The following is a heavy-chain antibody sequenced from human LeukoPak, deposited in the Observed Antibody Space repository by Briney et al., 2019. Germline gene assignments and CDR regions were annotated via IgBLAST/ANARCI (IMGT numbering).Heavy chain of an antibody. CDR2: IRYDGSIK. V-gene: IGHV3-30*02. Sequence: GGSLRLSCAASGFTFSSYGMHWVRQAPGKGLEWVAFIRYDGSIKFYSDSVEGRFTISRDNSKNTLFLQMNSLRPEDTAVYYCANEYDGSGYLDYWGQGTLVTVSS. CDR1: GFTFSSYG. CDR3: ANEYDGSGYLDY. D-gene: IGHD3-22*01. J-gene: IGHJ4*02.